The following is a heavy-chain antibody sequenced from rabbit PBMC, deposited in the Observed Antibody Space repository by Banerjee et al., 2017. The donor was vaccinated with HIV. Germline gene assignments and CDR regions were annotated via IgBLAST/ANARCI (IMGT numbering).Heavy chain of an antibody. Sequence: QEHLKETGGGLVQPGGSLTLSCKASDFDFSSYAMGWFRQAPGKGLEWIGIIFVGKGSTDYASWVNGRFTISSDNAQNTVDLQMNSLTAADTATYFCARDVPGPTYAFDLWGQGTLVTVS. CDR1: DFDFSSYA. V-gene: IGHV1S47*01. J-gene: IGHJ4*01. CDR3: ARDVPGPTYAFDL. D-gene: IGHD6-1*01. CDR2: IFVGKGST.